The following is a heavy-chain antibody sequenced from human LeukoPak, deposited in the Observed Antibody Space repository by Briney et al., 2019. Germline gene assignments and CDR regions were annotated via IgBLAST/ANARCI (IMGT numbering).Heavy chain of an antibody. D-gene: IGHD6-13*01. CDR3: ARGGGQQLFDP. J-gene: IGHJ5*02. V-gene: IGHV4-34*01. CDR2: INHSGST. Sequence: KPSETLSLTCAVYGGSFSGYYWSWIRQPPGKGLEWIGEINHSGSTNYNPSLKSRVTISVDTSKNQFSLKLSSVTAADTAVYYCARGGGQQLFDPWGQGTLVTVSS. CDR1: GGSFSGYY.